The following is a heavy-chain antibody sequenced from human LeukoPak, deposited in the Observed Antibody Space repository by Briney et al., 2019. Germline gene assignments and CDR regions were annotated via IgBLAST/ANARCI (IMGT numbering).Heavy chain of an antibody. J-gene: IGHJ4*02. V-gene: IGHV4-59*01. Sequence: SETLSLTCTVSGGSISSYYWSWIRQPPGKGLEWIGYIYYSGSTNYNPSLKSRVTISVDTSKNQFSLKLSSVTAADTAVYYYARYSGSYYGYFDYWGQGTLVTVSS. CDR1: GGSISSYY. CDR2: IYYSGST. D-gene: IGHD1-26*01. CDR3: ARYSGSYYGYFDY.